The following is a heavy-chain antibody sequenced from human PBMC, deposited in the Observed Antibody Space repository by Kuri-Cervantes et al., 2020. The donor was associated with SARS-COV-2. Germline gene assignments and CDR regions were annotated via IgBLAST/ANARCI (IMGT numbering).Heavy chain of an antibody. CDR3: ARQVDYDILTYYGMDV. CDR2: INHSGST. CDR1: GGSFSGYY. Sequence: SETLSLTCAVYGGSFSGYYWTWIRQPPGKGLEWIGEINHSGSTNYNPSLKSRVTISVDTSKNQFSLELSSVTAADTAVYYCARQVDYDILTYYGMDVWGQRTTVTVSS. V-gene: IGHV4-34*01. J-gene: IGHJ6*02. D-gene: IGHD3-9*01.